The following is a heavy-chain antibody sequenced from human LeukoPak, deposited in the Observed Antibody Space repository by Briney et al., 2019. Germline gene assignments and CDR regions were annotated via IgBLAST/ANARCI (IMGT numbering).Heavy chain of an antibody. J-gene: IGHJ6*02. CDR1: VFTVSRNY. CDR2: IYSGGST. Sequence: GGSLSLSCAASVFTVSRNYMRWVRQAPGKGLVWVSVIYSGGSTHYADSVKGRFTISRDDYKNTLYLQMNSLRAEDTAVYYCARGNSGSHYVEYYYGMDVWGQGTTVTVSS. V-gene: IGHV3-53*01. D-gene: IGHD1-26*01. CDR3: ARGNSGSHYVEYYYGMDV.